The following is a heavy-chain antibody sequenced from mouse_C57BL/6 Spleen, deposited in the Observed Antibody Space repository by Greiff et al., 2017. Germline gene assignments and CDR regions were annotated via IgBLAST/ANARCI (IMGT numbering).Heavy chain of an antibody. CDR3: ARRYYDYDGSWFAY. CDR2: ISSGGSYT. CDR1: GFTFSSYG. D-gene: IGHD2-4*01. V-gene: IGHV5-6*02. Sequence: EVNVVESGGDLVKPGGSLKLSCAASGFTFSSYGMSWVRQTPDKRLEWVATISSGGSYTYYPDSVKGRFTISRDNAKNTLYLQMSSLKSEDTAMYYCARRYYDYDGSWFAYWGQGTLVTVSA. J-gene: IGHJ3*01.